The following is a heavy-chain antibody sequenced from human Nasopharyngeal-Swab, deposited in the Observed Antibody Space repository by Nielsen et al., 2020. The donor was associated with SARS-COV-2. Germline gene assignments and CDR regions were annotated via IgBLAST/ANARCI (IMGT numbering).Heavy chain of an antibody. CDR2: IYSGGST. CDR1: GFTVSSNY. CDR3: TRGSFDYYYGMDV. Sequence: GGSLRFSCAASGFTVSSNYMSWVRQAPGKGLEWVSVIYSGGSTYYADSVKGRFTISRDNSKNTLYLQMNSLRAEDTAVYYCTRGSFDYYYGMDVWGQGTTVTVSS. J-gene: IGHJ6*02. V-gene: IGHV3-53*01.